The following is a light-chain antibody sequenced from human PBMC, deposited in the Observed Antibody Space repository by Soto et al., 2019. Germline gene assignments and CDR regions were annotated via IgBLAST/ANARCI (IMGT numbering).Light chain of an antibody. J-gene: IGKJ1*01. V-gene: IGKV3-15*01. CDR1: QSVSSN. CDR3: QQYNNWWT. Sequence: IILTQSPCNIAASPGESATRSCRASQSVSSNLAWYQQKPGRAPRLLIYGASTRATGIPARFSGSGSGTEFTLTISSLQSEDFAVYYCQQYNNWWTFGQGTKVDIK. CDR2: GAS.